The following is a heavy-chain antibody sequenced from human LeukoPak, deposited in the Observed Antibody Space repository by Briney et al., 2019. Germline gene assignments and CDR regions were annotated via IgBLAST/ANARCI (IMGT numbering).Heavy chain of an antibody. CDR1: GYTLTELS. J-gene: IGHJ4*02. Sequence: AASVKVSCKVSGYTLTELSMHWVRQAPGKGLEWMGGFDPEDGETIYAQKFQGRVTMTEDTSTDTAYMELSSLRSEDTAVYYCARNLYPAEYYDFWSGYYSRGIAAAGTTTGVDYWGQGTLVTVSS. D-gene: IGHD3-3*01. CDR2: FDPEDGET. CDR3: ARNLYPAEYYDFWSGYYSRGIAAAGTTTGVDY. V-gene: IGHV1-24*01.